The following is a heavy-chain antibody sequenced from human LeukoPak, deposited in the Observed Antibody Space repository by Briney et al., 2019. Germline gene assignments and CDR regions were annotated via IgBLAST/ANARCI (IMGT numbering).Heavy chain of an antibody. CDR2: ISAYNGNT. J-gene: IGHJ4*02. CDR1: GYTFTSYG. Sequence: RASVKVSCKASGYTFTSYGISWLRQAPGQGLEWMGWISAYNGNTNYAQKLQGRVTMTTDTSTSTAYMELRSLRSDDTAVYYCARVVDPGGTNPSFFDYWGQGTLVTVSS. D-gene: IGHD1-26*01. CDR3: ARVVDPGGTNPSFFDY. V-gene: IGHV1-18*01.